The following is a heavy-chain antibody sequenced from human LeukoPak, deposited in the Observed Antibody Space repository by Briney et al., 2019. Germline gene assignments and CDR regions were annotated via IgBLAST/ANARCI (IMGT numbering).Heavy chain of an antibody. Sequence: PSETLSLTCTVSGGSISSSSYYWGWIRQPPGKGLEWIGSIYYSGSTYYNPSLKSRVTISVDTSKNQLSLKLSSVTAADTAVYYCARQRDGYFDYWGQGTLVTVSS. CDR3: ARQRDGYFDY. CDR2: IYYSGST. D-gene: IGHD5-24*01. J-gene: IGHJ4*02. V-gene: IGHV4-39*01. CDR1: GGSISSSSYY.